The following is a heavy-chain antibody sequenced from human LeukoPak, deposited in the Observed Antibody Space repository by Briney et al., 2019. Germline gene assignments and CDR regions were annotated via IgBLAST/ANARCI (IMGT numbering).Heavy chain of an antibody. D-gene: IGHD6-13*01. V-gene: IGHV5-51*01. CDR2: VYPGDSDT. Sequence: GESLKISCEASGYTFSNYWIGWVRPVPGQGLEWVAFVYPGDSDTRYSPSFQGQVTVSSDKSISTAYLQWSSLKASDTAMYYCARPYSSSWLFDYWGQGTLVTVSS. J-gene: IGHJ4*02. CDR3: ARPYSSSWLFDY. CDR1: GYTFSNYW.